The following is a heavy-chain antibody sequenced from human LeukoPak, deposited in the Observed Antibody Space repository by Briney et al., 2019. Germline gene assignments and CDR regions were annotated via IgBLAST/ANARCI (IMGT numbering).Heavy chain of an antibody. CDR1: GFTFGDYA. CDR2: IRSKAYGGTT. CDR3: TRVMIVVVAADY. V-gene: IGHV3-49*04. J-gene: IGHJ4*02. D-gene: IGHD3-22*01. Sequence: PGRSLRLSCTASGFTFGDYAMSWVRQAPGKGLEWVGFIRSKAYGGTTEYAASVKGRFTIPRDDSKNIAYLQMNSLKTEDTAVYYCTRVMIVVVAADYWGQGTLVTVSS.